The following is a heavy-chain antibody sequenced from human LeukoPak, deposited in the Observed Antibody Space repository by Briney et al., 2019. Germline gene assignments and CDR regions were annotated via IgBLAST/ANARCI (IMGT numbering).Heavy chain of an antibody. Sequence: GGSLRLSCAASGFTFSSYAMSWVRQAPGQGLEWVAIIYYDGSVKYYADSVKGRFTISRDSSKNTVYLIMNRLRADDTAVYYCARGGGVGAAMALDYWGQGTLVAVSS. CDR2: IYYDGSVK. CDR3: ARGGGVGAAMALDY. J-gene: IGHJ4*02. D-gene: IGHD5-18*01. V-gene: IGHV3-33*08. CDR1: GFTFSSYA.